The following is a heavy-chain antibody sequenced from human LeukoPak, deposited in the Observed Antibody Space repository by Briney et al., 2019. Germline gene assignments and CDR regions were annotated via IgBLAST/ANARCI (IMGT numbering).Heavy chain of an antibody. CDR2: VYPGDSDT. CDR3: ARESAANVFDI. V-gene: IGHV5-51*01. J-gene: IGHJ3*02. Sequence: GESLKISYKGSGYSFPSHWIGWVRQMPGKGLEWMGIVYPGDSDTRYSPFFQGQVTISVDKSISTAYLQWSSLQASDTAIYFCARESAANVFDIWGQGTMVTVSS. D-gene: IGHD6-25*01. CDR1: GYSFPSHW.